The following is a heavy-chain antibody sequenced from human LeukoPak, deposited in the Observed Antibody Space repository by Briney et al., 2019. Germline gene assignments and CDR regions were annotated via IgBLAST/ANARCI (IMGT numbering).Heavy chain of an antibody. CDR2: ISDNGGST. J-gene: IGHJ1*01. V-gene: IGHV3-23*01. Sequence: PGGSLRLSCAASGFTFSSYAMSWVRQAPGNGLEWVSSISDNGGSTYSADSVKGRFTISRDNSKNTLYLQMNSLRAEDTAVYYCAREFGLITSHWGQGTLVTVSS. D-gene: IGHD3/OR15-3a*01. CDR3: AREFGLITSH. CDR1: GFTFSSYA.